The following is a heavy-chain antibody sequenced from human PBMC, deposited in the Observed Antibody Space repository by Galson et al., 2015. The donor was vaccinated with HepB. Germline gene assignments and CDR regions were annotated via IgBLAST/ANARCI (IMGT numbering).Heavy chain of an antibody. Sequence: QSGAEVKKPGESLKISCKGSGYSFTRYWIGWVRQMSGKGLEWMGIIYPGDSDTRYSPSFQGQVTISADKSSSTAYLQWSSLKASDTAMYYCARTKLYCNGGNCYSGDFDYWGQGTLVIVSS. CDR1: GYSFTRYW. D-gene: IGHD2-15*01. CDR3: ARTKLYCNGGNCYSGDFDY. V-gene: IGHV5-51*01. CDR2: IYPGDSDT. J-gene: IGHJ4*02.